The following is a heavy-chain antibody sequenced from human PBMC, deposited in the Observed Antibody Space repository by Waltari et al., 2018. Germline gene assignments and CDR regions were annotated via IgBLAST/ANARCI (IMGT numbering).Heavy chain of an antibody. CDR2: FDHEDSEA. D-gene: IGHD3-3*01. CDR3: ATATFWRAPIDF. V-gene: IGHV1-24*01. CDR1: GNTLTELS. Sequence: QVQLVQSGAEVKKPGASVKVSCQVSGNTLTELSIHWVRQAPGKGLEWMGGFDHEDSEAIYAQTFRGRVVMTEDTSTDTTYMELTGLKSEDTAVYYCATATFWRAPIDFWGQGTLVTVSS. J-gene: IGHJ4*02.